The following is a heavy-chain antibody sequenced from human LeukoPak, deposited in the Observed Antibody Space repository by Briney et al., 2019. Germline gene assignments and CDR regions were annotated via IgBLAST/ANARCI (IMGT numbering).Heavy chain of an antibody. D-gene: IGHD2-2*01. J-gene: IGHJ4*02. CDR2: ISVSGDNT. CDR3: ARTYSSSVQRYFDY. V-gene: IGHV3-23*01. CDR1: GFTFSSHA. Sequence: PGGSLRLSCAASGFTFSSHAMSWVRQAPGKGLEWVSAISVSGDNTYYADSVKGRFTISRDNSKNTLYLQMNSLRAEDTAVYCCARTYSSSVQRYFDYWGQGTLVTVSS.